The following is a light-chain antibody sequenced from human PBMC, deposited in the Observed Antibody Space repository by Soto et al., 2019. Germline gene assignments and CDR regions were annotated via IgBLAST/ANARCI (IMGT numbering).Light chain of an antibody. Sequence: EIVLTQSPATLSLSPGERATLSCRASQSVSSYLAWYQQKPGQAPRLLIYDASNRATGIPARFSGSGSGTDFTLTISSLEPEDFAVYYCQQRSNWPFFGQGTRLVIK. CDR2: DAS. J-gene: IGKJ5*01. CDR3: QQRSNWPF. V-gene: IGKV3-11*01. CDR1: QSVSSY.